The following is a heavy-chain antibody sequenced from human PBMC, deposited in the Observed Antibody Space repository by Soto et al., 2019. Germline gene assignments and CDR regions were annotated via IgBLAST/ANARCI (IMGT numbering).Heavy chain of an antibody. Sequence: GESLKISCKGSGYRFTNYWIGWVRQMPGKGLEWMGIIYPGDSDTRYSPSFQGQVTISADKSINTAYLQWSSLKASDTAMYYCARDYCSGTTCYEYFQYWGQGTLVTVSS. CDR3: ARDYCSGTTCYEYFQY. V-gene: IGHV5-51*01. D-gene: IGHD2-15*01. CDR2: IYPGDSDT. J-gene: IGHJ1*01. CDR1: GYRFTNYW.